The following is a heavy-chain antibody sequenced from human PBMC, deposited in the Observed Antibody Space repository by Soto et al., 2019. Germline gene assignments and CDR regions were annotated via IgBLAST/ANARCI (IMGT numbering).Heavy chain of an antibody. Sequence: EVQLLESGGVLVQPGGSLRLSCAASGFTFSTYAMTWVRQAPGKGLECVSSISGSGGRTYYADSVKGRFTISRDNSKNTLSLQKPSLRAEDTAVYSWAKAGVDRVWESYFPLESWGQGTMVRVSS. CDR1: GFTFSTYA. CDR2: ISGSGGRT. V-gene: IGHV3-23*01. J-gene: IGHJ4*02. CDR3: AKAGVDRVWESYFPLES. D-gene: IGHD3-16*01.